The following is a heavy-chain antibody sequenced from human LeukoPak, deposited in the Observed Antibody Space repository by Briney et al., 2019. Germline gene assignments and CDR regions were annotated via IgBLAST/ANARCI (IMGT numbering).Heavy chain of an antibody. Sequence: SSETLSLTCTVSGGSISSRSHYWGWIRQPPGKELEWIGSIYNSGSTYYNPSLKSRVSISGDTSNNQFSLKLRSVTAADMSVYYCASHIGPMYHYGSGSFPFDYWGQGTLVTVSS. V-gene: IGHV4-39*01. CDR3: ASHIGPMYHYGSGSFPFDY. D-gene: IGHD3-10*01. CDR2: IYNSGST. CDR1: GGSISSRSHY. J-gene: IGHJ4*02.